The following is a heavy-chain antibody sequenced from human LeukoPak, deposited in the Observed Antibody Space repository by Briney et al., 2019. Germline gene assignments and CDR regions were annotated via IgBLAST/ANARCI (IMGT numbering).Heavy chain of an antibody. Sequence: GESLQISCKGSGYSFTTYCIGWVRRLPGKGLEWMGIICPGDSDIRYSPSFQGQVTISADKSTNIAYLQWSGLKASDTAMYYCARHPTTRFYDSTNYSPAGPDYWGQGTPVTVSS. D-gene: IGHD3-22*01. CDR1: GYSFTTYC. CDR3: ARHPTTRFYDSTNYSPAGPDY. CDR2: ICPGDSDI. J-gene: IGHJ4*02. V-gene: IGHV5-51*01.